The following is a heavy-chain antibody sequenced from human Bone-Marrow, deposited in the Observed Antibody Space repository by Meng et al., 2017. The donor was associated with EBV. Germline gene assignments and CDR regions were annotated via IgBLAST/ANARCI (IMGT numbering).Heavy chain of an antibody. V-gene: IGHV1-69*01. Sequence: VQVLHAPHVGKTPGRAVKILYHPSAGPFRNYAVSGVRQAPGQGLWWLGGFLPTLGAPNYAQKFHGRVTITADESTSTHYMDLSSLRSDDTAVYYCASESGRGYTPDYWGQGTLVTVSS. CDR1: AGPFRNYA. D-gene: IGHD3-10*01. J-gene: IGHJ4*02. CDR3: ASESGRGYTPDY. CDR2: FLPTLGAP.